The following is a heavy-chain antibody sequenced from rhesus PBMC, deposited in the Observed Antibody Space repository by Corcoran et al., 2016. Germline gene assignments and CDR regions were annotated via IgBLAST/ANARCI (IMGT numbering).Heavy chain of an antibody. CDR1: GFSLSTSGMG. V-gene: IGHV2S1*01. J-gene: IGHJ2*01. CDR3: ALKQLLYTNWYFDI. Sequence: QVTLKESGPALVQPTQTLTLTCTFSGFSLSTSGMGVGWIRQPPGKALEWLASIYWDDEKYYRTSLKSRLPIPKDTSKNQVVLTMTNMDPVDTATYYCALKQLLYTNWYFDIWGPGTPITISS. CDR2: IYWDDEK. D-gene: IGHD2-21*01.